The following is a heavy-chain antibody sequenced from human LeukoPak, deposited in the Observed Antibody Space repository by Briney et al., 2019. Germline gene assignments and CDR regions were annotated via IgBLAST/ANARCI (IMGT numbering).Heavy chain of an antibody. CDR2: IKQDGSEK. V-gene: IGHV3-7*01. D-gene: IGHD2-15*01. CDR3: ARHRSGGSQDDAFDI. J-gene: IGHJ3*02. CDR1: GFTVSSNY. Sequence: GGSLRLSCAASGFTVSSNYMSWVRQAPGKGLEWVADIKQDGSEKYYVDSVKGRFTISRQNAKNSLFLQMNSLRAEDTAVYYCARHRSGGSQDDAFDIWGQGTMVTVSS.